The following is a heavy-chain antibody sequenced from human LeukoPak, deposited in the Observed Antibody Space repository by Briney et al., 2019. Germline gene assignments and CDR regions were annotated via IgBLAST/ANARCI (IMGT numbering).Heavy chain of an antibody. CDR3: DKAPSAISSTWRYYYYMDV. V-gene: IGHV3-23*01. D-gene: IGHD2-2*01. Sequence: GGSLRLSCAASGFTFTRYAMNWVRQAPGKGLEWVSGISGSGGSTFYADSVKGRFTISRDNSKNTLFLQMNSLRAEDTAFYYCDKAPSAISSTWRYYYYMDVWGKGTTVTVSS. CDR1: GFTFTRYA. J-gene: IGHJ6*03. CDR2: ISGSGGST.